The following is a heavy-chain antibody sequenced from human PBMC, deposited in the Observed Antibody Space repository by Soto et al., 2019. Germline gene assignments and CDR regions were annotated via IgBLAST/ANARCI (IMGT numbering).Heavy chain of an antibody. Sequence: QITLKESGPTLVKPTQTLTLTCTFSGFSLTTSGVGVGWIRQPPGKALEWLALIFWNDDERYSPSLKSRLTSPKDTSKNQVVLTKTHIEPVDTATSYCVHNGYSYDPFGYWGRGTLVTVSS. D-gene: IGHD5-18*01. J-gene: IGHJ4*02. CDR1: GFSLTTSGVG. CDR2: IFWNDDE. V-gene: IGHV2-5*01. CDR3: VHNGYSYDPFGY.